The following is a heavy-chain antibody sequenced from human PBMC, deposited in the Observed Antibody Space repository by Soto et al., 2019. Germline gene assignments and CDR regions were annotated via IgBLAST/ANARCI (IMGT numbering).Heavy chain of an antibody. CDR3: ARTPLFGHYYYYYGLDV. D-gene: IGHD3-3*01. J-gene: IGHJ6*02. CDR1: GGSISSYY. CDR2: IYYSGST. Sequence: SETLSLTCTVSGGSISSYYWSWIRQPPGKGLDWIGYIYYSGSTNYNPSLKSRGTISVDTSKNQFSLKLSSVTAADTAVYDCARTPLFGHYYYYYGLDVWGQGTTVTVSS. V-gene: IGHV4-59*01.